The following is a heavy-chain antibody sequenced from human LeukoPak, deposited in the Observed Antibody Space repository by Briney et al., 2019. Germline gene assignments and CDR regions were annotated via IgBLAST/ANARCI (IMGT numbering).Heavy chain of an antibody. J-gene: IGHJ4*02. Sequence: ASVKISCKASGYSFIDYLIHWVQQAPGKGLEWMGRINVEDGDTIYAENFQGRVTMTADTSTETAYMEMSSLRSGDTAIYYCATFSGSSTYSFDNWGQGTLITVSS. CDR1: GYSFIDYL. D-gene: IGHD1-26*01. CDR3: ATFSGSSTYSFDN. V-gene: IGHV1-69-2*01. CDR2: INVEDGDT.